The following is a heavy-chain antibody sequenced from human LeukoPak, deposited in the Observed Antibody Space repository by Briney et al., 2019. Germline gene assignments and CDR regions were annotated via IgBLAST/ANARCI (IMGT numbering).Heavy chain of an antibody. J-gene: IGHJ6*04. CDR3: ARDQYYGSGSSAMDV. Sequence: ASVKVSCKASGYTFTGYYMHWVRQAPGQGLEWMGRINPNSGGTNYAQKFQGWVTMTRDTSISTAYMELGRLRSDDTAVYYCARDQYYGSGSSAMDVWGKGTTVTVSS. CDR2: INPNSGGT. D-gene: IGHD3-10*01. V-gene: IGHV1-2*04. CDR1: GYTFTGYY.